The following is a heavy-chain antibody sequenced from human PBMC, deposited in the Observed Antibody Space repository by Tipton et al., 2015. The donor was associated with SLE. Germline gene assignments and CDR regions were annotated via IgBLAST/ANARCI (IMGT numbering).Heavy chain of an antibody. Sequence: TLSLTCTVSGSSISSYYWNWIRQTPGKGLEWIGYIYYSGSSNYNPSLKSRVTISVDTSKNQFSLKLSSVPAADTAVYYCARLALKAYYFDYWGQGTLVTVSS. J-gene: IGHJ4*02. V-gene: IGHV4-59*08. CDR3: ARLALKAYYFDY. CDR2: IYYSGSS. CDR1: GSSISSYY.